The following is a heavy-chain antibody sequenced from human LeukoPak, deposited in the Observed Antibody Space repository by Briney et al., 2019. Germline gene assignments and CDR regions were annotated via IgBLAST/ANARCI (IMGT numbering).Heavy chain of an antibody. J-gene: IGHJ5*02. D-gene: IGHD3-9*01. CDR3: ARGEALRYFDWLLPNWFDP. CDR1: GYTFTGYY. V-gene: IGHV1-2*02. Sequence: ASVKVSCKASGYTFTGYYMHWVRQAPGQGLEWMGWIKPNSGGTNYAQKFQGRVTMTRDTSISTAYMELSRLRSDDTAVLYCARGEALRYFDWLLPNWFDPWGQGTLVTVSS. CDR2: IKPNSGGT.